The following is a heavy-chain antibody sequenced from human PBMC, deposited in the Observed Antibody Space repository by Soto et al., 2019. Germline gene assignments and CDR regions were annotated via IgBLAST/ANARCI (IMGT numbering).Heavy chain of an antibody. V-gene: IGHV1-18*01. Sequence: ASVKVSCKASGYTFTSYGISWVRQAPGQGLEWMGWISAYNGNTNYAQKLQGRVTMTTDTSTSTAYMELRSLRSDDTAVYYCARAELGATRYYYDSSNLDYWGQGTLVTVSS. D-gene: IGHD3-22*01. J-gene: IGHJ4*02. CDR1: GYTFTSYG. CDR2: ISAYNGNT. CDR3: ARAELGATRYYYDSSNLDY.